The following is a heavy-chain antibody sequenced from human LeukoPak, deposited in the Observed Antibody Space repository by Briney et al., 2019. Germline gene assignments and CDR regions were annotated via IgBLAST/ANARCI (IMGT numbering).Heavy chain of an antibody. V-gene: IGHV4-4*07. CDR1: GGSISDFY. D-gene: IGHD4-11*01. Sequence: SETLSLTCIVSGGSISDFYWSWVRQSAGKGLEYIGRIYSSGSTNYNPSLKSRVAMSVDTSKNQFSLNLRSLTAADTAVYYCARVTDSLVYWGQGTLVTVSS. CDR2: IYSSGST. CDR3: ARVTDSLVY. J-gene: IGHJ4*02.